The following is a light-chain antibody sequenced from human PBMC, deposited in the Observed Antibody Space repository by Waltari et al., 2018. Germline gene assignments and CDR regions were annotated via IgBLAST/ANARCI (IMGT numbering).Light chain of an antibody. Sequence: QSALTHPPSVSGSPGPSVTISCSGTCSDVGCENRVSGYQQPPGTAPKLIIYDVRNRPSWVSHRFSGASAGNQASLTISGLQAEDEADYYCSSYTANTRFFGGGTKLNVL. V-gene: IGLV2-18*02. CDR2: DVR. CDR3: SSYTANTRF. CDR1: CSDVGCENR. J-gene: IGLJ2*01.